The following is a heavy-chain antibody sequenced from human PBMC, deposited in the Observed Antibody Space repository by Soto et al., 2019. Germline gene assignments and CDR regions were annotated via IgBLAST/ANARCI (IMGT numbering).Heavy chain of an antibody. D-gene: IGHD3-3*01. CDR1: GGSISSGGYY. Sequence: YLTCTVSGGSISSGGYYWSWIRQHPGKGLEWIGYIYYSGSTYYNPSLKSRVTISVDTSKNQFSLKLSSVTAADTAVYYCARERNSPNYNFWSGYSPGVDPWGQGTLVTVSS. J-gene: IGHJ5*02. CDR2: IYYSGST. V-gene: IGHV4-31*03. CDR3: ARERNSPNYNFWSGYSPGVDP.